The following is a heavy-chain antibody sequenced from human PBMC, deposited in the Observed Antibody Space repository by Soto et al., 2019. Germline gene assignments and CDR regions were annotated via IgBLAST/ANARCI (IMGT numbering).Heavy chain of an antibody. D-gene: IGHD2-15*01. Sequence: QPGGSLRLSCAASGFTVSSNYMSWVRQAPGKGLEWVSVIYSGGSTYYADSVKGRFTISRDNSKNTLYLQMNSLRAEDTAVYYCAREAIVEGIYYYYGMDVWGQGNTVTVSS. V-gene: IGHV3-53*01. CDR3: AREAIVEGIYYYYGMDV. CDR1: GFTVSSNY. CDR2: IYSGGST. J-gene: IGHJ6*02.